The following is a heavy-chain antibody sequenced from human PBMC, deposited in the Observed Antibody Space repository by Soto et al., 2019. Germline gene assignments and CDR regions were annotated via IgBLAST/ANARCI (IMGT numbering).Heavy chain of an antibody. D-gene: IGHD3-22*01. CDR1: GFTFSSYA. V-gene: IGHV3-23*01. J-gene: IGHJ4*02. CDR3: AKDRPEKTYYYDSSGPI. CDR2: ISGSGGST. Sequence: PGGSLRLSCAASGFTFSSYAMSCVRQAPGKGLEWVSAISGSGGSTYYADSVKGRFTISTDTSKNTLYLQVNRLRAEDTALYYCAKDRPEKTYYYDSSGPIWGQGTLVTVSS.